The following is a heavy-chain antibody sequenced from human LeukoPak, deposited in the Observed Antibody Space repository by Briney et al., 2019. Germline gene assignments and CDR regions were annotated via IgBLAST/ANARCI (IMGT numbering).Heavy chain of an antibody. J-gene: IGHJ4*02. Sequence: SVKVSFKASGGTFSSYVISWVRQAPGQGLEWMGRIIPIPGIANYAQKFQGRLTITADKSASTAYMELSSLRSEDTAVYYCARVGSDWFMLDYWGQGTLVTVSS. CDR3: ARVGSDWFMLDY. CDR2: IIPIPGIA. D-gene: IGHD6-19*01. CDR1: GGTFSSYV. V-gene: IGHV1-69*04.